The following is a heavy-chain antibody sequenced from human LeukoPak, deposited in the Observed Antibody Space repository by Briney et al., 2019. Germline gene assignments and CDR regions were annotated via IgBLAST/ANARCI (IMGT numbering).Heavy chain of an antibody. CDR3: ARGAVAGTCFDY. CDR1: GFTFSSYW. Sequence: PGGSLRLSCAASGFTFSSYWMSWVRQAPGKGLEWVANIKKNGSEKYYVDSVKGRFTISRDNAKNSLYLQMNSLRAEDTAVYYCARGAVAGTCFDYWGQGTLVTVSS. V-gene: IGHV3-7*02. J-gene: IGHJ4*02. D-gene: IGHD6-19*01. CDR2: IKKNGSEK.